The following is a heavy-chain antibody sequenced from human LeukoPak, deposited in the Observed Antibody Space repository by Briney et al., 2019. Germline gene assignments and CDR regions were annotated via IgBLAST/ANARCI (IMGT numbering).Heavy chain of an antibody. Sequence: SETLSLTCTVFGDSVSSSNYYWAWFRQPPGKGLDWIGSLYYDGRTYYNPSLESRLTVSVDTSNNQFSLKVTSVTATDTAVYYCARRRGTWDVNRFDPWGQGTLVTVSS. D-gene: IGHD1-26*01. V-gene: IGHV4-39*01. CDR3: ARRRGTWDVNRFDP. J-gene: IGHJ5*02. CDR1: GDSVSSSNYY. CDR2: LYYDGRT.